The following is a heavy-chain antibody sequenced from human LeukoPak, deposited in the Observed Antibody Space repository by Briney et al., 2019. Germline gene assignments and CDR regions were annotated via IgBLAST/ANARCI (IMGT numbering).Heavy chain of an antibody. CDR1: GFTFSSYA. J-gene: IGHJ4*02. Sequence: GGSLRLSCAASGFTFSSYAMSWVRQALGKGLEWVSAISGSGGSTYYADSVKGRFTISRDNSKNTLYLQMNSLRAEDTAVYYCAKDRVPAYYDSSGLIDYWGQGTLVTVSS. D-gene: IGHD3-22*01. V-gene: IGHV3-23*01. CDR2: ISGSGGST. CDR3: AKDRVPAYYDSSGLIDY.